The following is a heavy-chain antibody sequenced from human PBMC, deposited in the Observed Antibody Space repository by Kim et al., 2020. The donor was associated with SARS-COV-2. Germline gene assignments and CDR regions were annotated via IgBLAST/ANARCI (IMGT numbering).Heavy chain of an antibody. CDR3: ARGLGERYYDFWSGYHFDY. J-gene: IGHJ4*02. D-gene: IGHD3-3*01. Sequence: SETLSLTCAVYGGSFSGYYWSWIRQPPGKGLEWIGEINHSGSTNYNPSLKSRVTISVDTSKNQFSLKLSSVTAADTAVYYCARGLGERYYDFWSGYHFDYWGQGTLVTVSS. V-gene: IGHV4-34*01. CDR1: GGSFSGYY. CDR2: INHSGST.